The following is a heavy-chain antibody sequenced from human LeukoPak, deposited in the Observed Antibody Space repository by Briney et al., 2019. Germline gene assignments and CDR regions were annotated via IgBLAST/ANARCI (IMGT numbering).Heavy chain of an antibody. CDR3: ARDPADTAIYYFDY. D-gene: IGHD5-18*01. CDR2: ISSSSSTI. Sequence: GGSLRLSCAASGFTFSSFSMIWVRQAPGKGLEWVSYISSSSSTIYYADSVKGRFTISRDNAKNSLYLQMNSLRAEDTAVYYCARDPADTAIYYFDYWGQGTLVTVSS. J-gene: IGHJ4*02. CDR1: GFTFSSFS. V-gene: IGHV3-48*01.